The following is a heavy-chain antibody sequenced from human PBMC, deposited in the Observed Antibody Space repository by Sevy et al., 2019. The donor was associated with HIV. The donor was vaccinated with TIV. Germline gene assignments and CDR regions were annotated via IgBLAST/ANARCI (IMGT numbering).Heavy chain of an antibody. Sequence: GGSLRLSCAASGFTFSSYAMHWVRQAPGKGLEWVAVISYDGSNKYYADSVKGRFTISRDNSKNTLYLQMNSLRAEDTAVYYCARARAIVVVTAADYWGQGTLVTVS. CDR2: ISYDGSNK. CDR3: ARARAIVVVTAADY. CDR1: GFTFSSYA. V-gene: IGHV3-30-3*01. J-gene: IGHJ4*02. D-gene: IGHD2-21*02.